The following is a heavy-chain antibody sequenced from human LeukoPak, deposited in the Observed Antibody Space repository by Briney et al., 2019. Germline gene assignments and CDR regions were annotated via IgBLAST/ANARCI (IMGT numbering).Heavy chain of an antibody. Sequence: SQTLSLTCTVSGGSISSGGYYWSWNPQHPGKGLEWYGYIYYRWSTYYNRALKSRVTITVYTSKNQFSLKLSSVTAADTAVYYCARTNGIAVAGFDYWGQGTLVTVSS. V-gene: IGHV4-31*03. J-gene: IGHJ4*02. CDR2: IYYRWST. D-gene: IGHD6-19*01. CDR3: ARTNGIAVAGFDY. CDR1: GGSISSGGYY.